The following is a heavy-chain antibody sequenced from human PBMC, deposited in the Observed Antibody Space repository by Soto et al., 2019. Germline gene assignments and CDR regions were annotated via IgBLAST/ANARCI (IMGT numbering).Heavy chain of an antibody. Sequence: QVQLVQSGAEVKKPGASVKVSCKASVYTFTSYGISWVRQAPGQGLEWMGWISAYNGNTNYAQKLQGRVTMTTDTSTSTAYMELRSLRSDDTAVYYCALDRGYSSGCPLGAFDIWGQGTMVTVSS. CDR3: ALDRGYSSGCPLGAFDI. CDR2: ISAYNGNT. V-gene: IGHV1-18*04. CDR1: VYTFTSYG. D-gene: IGHD6-19*01. J-gene: IGHJ3*02.